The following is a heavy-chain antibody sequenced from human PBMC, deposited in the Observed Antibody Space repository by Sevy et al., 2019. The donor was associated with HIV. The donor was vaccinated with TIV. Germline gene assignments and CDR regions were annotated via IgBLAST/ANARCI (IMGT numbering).Heavy chain of an antibody. D-gene: IGHD6-6*01. Sequence: GGSLRLSCAASGFSFSSYWMSWLRQAPGKGLEWVASIKQDGSEKYYVDSLKGRFSISNDNAKNSLYLQMNSLRVEDTAIYFCAREWHSSFDYWGQGTLVTVSS. J-gene: IGHJ4*02. CDR1: GFSFSSYW. CDR3: AREWHSSFDY. CDR2: IKQDGSEK. V-gene: IGHV3-7*01.